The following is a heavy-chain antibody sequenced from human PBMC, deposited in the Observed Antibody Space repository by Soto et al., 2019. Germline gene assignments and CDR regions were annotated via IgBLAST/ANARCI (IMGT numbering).Heavy chain of an antibody. CDR2: ISAYNGNT. CDR1: GYAFTSYG. Sequence: ASVKVSCKASGYAFTSYGVSWVRQAPGQGLEWMGWISAYNGNTNYAEKLQGRVTMTTDTSTTIAYMELRSLRSDDTAVYYCARDAPTIAAQDDYWGQGTLVTVSS. J-gene: IGHJ4*02. CDR3: ARDAPTIAAQDDY. V-gene: IGHV1-18*01. D-gene: IGHD6-13*01.